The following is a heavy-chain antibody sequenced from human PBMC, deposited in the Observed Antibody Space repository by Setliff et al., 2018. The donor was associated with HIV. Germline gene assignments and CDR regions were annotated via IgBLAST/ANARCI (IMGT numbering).Heavy chain of an antibody. CDR1: GGSISSYY. V-gene: IGHV4-59*01. D-gene: IGHD2-21*01. Sequence: PSETLSLTCTVSGGSISSYYWSWIRQPPGKGLERIGYIYYSGSTNYNPSLKSRVTISVDTSKNQFSLKLSSVTAADTAVYYCARDALEGIGWYYYYYGMDVWGQGTTVTVSS. CDR2: IYYSGST. J-gene: IGHJ6*02. CDR3: ARDALEGIGWYYYYYGMDV.